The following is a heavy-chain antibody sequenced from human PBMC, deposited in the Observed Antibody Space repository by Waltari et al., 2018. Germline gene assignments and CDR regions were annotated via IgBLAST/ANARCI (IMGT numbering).Heavy chain of an antibody. D-gene: IGHD2-2*01. CDR1: GFPFSTFA. CDR2: IGSSGNT. CDR3: AKGSCSTTSCSYYSFGQPTDY. J-gene: IGHJ4*02. V-gene: IGHV3-23*01. Sequence: EVQLLESGGGLAQPGGSLRLSCSASGFPFSTFAMRWVRQAPGKGLEWVSTIGSSGNTYYADSVKGRFTISRDNSGNTLFLQMNSLRAGDTAVYFCAKGSCSTTSCSYYSFGQPTDYWGQGTPVAVSS.